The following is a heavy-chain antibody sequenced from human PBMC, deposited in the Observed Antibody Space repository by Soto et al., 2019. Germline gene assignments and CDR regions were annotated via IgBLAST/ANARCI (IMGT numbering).Heavy chain of an antibody. V-gene: IGHV3-33*01. CDR3: ARESVGGVDAFVI. CDR1: GFTFSSYG. J-gene: IGHJ3*02. Sequence: QVQLVESGGGVVQPGRSLRLSCAASGFTFSSYGMHWVRQAPGKGLEWVAVIWYDGSNKYYADSVKGRFTISRDNSKNTLYMQMYSVRAEDTAVCFCARESVGGVDAFVIWGAETIVSVSS. D-gene: IGHD1-26*01. CDR2: IWYDGSNK.